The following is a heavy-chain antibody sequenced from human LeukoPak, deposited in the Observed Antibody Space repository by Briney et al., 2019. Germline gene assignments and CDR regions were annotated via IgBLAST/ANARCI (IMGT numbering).Heavy chain of an antibody. CDR1: GGSISSYY. J-gene: IGHJ3*02. D-gene: IGHD4-17*01. V-gene: IGHV4-59*01. CDR2: IYYSGST. Sequence: PSETLSLTCTVSGGSISSYYWSWIRQPPGKGLEWIGYIYYSGSTNYNPSLKSRVTISVDTSKNRFSLKLSSVTAADTAVYYCAREGGGTTVTFDAFDIWGQGTMVTVSS. CDR3: AREGGGTTVTFDAFDI.